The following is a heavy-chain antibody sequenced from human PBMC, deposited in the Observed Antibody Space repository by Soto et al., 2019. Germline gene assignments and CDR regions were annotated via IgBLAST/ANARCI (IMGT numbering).Heavy chain of an antibody. CDR3: ARDRRANSRRAPSSIDY. D-gene: IGHD1-26*01. CDR1: GGSVSSSSYY. J-gene: IGHJ4*02. V-gene: IGHV4-39*02. CDR2: IYYSGST. Sequence: SETLSLTCAVYGGSVSSSSYYWGWIRQPPGKGLEWIGSIYYSGSTYYNPSLKSRVTISVDTSKNQFSLKLSSVTAAATAVDYCARDRRANSRRAPSSIDYRGQGPLVTVSS.